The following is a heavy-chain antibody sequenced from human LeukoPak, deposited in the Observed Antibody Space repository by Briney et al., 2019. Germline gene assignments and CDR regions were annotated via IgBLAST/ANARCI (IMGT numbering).Heavy chain of an antibody. V-gene: IGHV1-18*01. CDR2: ISAYNGNT. Sequence: ASVTVSCKASGYTFTSYGISWVRQAPGQGLEWMGWISAYNGNTNYAQKLQGRVTMTTDTSTSTAYMELRSLRSDDTAVYYCARAVTMVRGVIDYYFDYWGQGTLVTVSS. D-gene: IGHD3-10*01. CDR3: ARAVTMVRGVIDYYFDY. CDR1: GYTFTSYG. J-gene: IGHJ4*02.